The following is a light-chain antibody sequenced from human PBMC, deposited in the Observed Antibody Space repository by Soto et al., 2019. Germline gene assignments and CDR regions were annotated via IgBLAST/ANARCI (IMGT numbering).Light chain of an antibody. Sequence: DIVFTQSPAPLSFSPGERDTPSCPASQSVGSFLAWYQQTPGQAPRLLIYDTSIRATGIPARFSGSGSGTDFTLTISSLEPEDFAVYYCQQRNSWPPTFTFGQGTRLEIK. CDR3: QQRNSWPPTFT. V-gene: IGKV3-11*01. J-gene: IGKJ5*01. CDR2: DTS. CDR1: QSVGSF.